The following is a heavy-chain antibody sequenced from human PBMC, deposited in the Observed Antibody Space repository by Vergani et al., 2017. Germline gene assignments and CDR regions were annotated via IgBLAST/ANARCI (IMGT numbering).Heavy chain of an antibody. V-gene: IGHV3-23*01. D-gene: IGHD5-24*01. CDR1: GFNFSSHA. Sequence: EVQLLQSEGAVVQPGGFLRLSCVASGFNFSSHAMSWVRQGHGQGLEWVSSIKNNGDSTHYADYVKGRFTISRDNSKNTLYLQMNSLRVEDTAVYYCGRGSDNYNWGQGTLVTVSS. CDR3: GRGSDNYN. J-gene: IGHJ4*02. CDR2: IKNNGDST.